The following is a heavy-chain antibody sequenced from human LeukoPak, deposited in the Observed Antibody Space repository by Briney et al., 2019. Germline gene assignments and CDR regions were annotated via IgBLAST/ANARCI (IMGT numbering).Heavy chain of an antibody. J-gene: IGHJ3*02. CDR1: GFTFSGSA. Sequence: GGSLRLSCAASGFTFSGSALHWVRQASGKGLEWVGRIRSTANGYATAYAASVKGRFTISRDDSKNTAYLQMDSLKTEDTAVYYCARYCGGDCYFDAFDIWGQGTMVTVSS. CDR3: ARYCGGDCYFDAFDI. V-gene: IGHV3-73*01. CDR2: IRSTANGYAT. D-gene: IGHD2-21*02.